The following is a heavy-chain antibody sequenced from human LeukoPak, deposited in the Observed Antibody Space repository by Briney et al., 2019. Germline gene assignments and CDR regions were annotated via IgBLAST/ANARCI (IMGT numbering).Heavy chain of an antibody. CDR3: ARDHCSSTSCYDSNYYYYYMDV. V-gene: IGHV1-69*05. J-gene: IGHJ6*03. Sequence: SVKLSCKASGYTFTSYAISWVRQAPGQGLEWMGGIIPIFSTANYAQKFQGRVTITTDESTSTAYMELSSLRSEDTAVYYCARDHCSSTSCYDSNYYYYYMDVWGKGTTVTVSS. D-gene: IGHD2-2*01. CDR1: GYTFTSYA. CDR2: IIPIFSTA.